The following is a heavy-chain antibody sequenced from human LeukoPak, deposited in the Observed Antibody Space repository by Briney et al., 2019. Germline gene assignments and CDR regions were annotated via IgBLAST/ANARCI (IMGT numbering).Heavy chain of an antibody. CDR1: GGSISSGDYY. V-gene: IGHV4-30-4*01. CDR3: AREEVGIAAAGGWFDP. CDR2: IYYSGST. Sequence: SETLSLTCTVSGGSISSGDYYWSWIRQPPGKGLEWIGYIYYSGSTYYNPSLKSRVTISVDTSKNQFSLKLSSVTAADTAVYYCAREEVGIAAAGGWFDPWGQGTLVTVSS. D-gene: IGHD6-13*01. J-gene: IGHJ5*02.